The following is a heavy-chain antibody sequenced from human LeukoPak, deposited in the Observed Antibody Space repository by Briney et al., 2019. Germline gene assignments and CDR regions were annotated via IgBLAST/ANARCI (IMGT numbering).Heavy chain of an antibody. CDR1: GGSISSYY. Sequence: SETLSLTCTVSGGSISSYYWSWIRQPPGKGLEWIGYIYYSGSTNYNPSLKSQVTISVDTSKNQFSLKLSSVTAADTAVYYCARHTIFGVVIIFDYWGQGTLVTVSS. V-gene: IGHV4-59*08. J-gene: IGHJ4*02. CDR3: ARHTIFGVVIIFDY. CDR2: IYYSGST. D-gene: IGHD3-3*01.